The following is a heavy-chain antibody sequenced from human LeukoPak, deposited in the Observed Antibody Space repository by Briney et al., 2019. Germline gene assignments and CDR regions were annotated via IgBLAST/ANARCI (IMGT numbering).Heavy chain of an antibody. CDR2: INSDGSST. CDR1: GFTFSSYW. Sequence: TGGSLRLSCAASGFTFSSYWMHWVRQAPGKGLVWVSRINSDGSSTSYADSVKGRFTISRDNAKNTLYLQMNSLRAEDTAVYYCARVGEDIVDDYYGMDVWGKGTTVTVSS. J-gene: IGHJ6*04. V-gene: IGHV3-74*01. CDR3: ARVGEDIVDDYYGMDV. D-gene: IGHD5-12*01.